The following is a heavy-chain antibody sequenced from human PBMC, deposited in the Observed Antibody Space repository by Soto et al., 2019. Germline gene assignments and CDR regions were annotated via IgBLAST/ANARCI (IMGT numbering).Heavy chain of an antibody. D-gene: IGHD1-26*01. Sequence: GGSLRLSCAASGFPFSNAWINWVRQVPGKGLEWVGRVKSKTDGGSSDYAAPVKGRFAVSRDDSKNIVYLQMNSLKIEDTGVYYCTTDSRTTLPEIRFDYWGHGTQVTVSS. V-gene: IGHV3-15*07. CDR3: TTDSRTTLPEIRFDY. CDR2: VKSKTDGGSS. CDR1: GFPFSNAW. J-gene: IGHJ4*01.